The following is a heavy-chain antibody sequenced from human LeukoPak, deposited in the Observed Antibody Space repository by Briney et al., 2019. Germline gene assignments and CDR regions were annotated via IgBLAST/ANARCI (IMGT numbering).Heavy chain of an antibody. CDR1: GGSISSYY. CDR2: IYYSGST. Sequence: SETLSLTCTVSGGSISSYYWSWIRQPPGKGLEWIGYIYYSGSTNYNPSLKSRVTISVDTSKNQFSLKLSSVTAADTAVYYCARKYYDFWSDDHDAFDIWGQGPMVTVSS. CDR3: ARKYYDFWSDDHDAFDI. V-gene: IGHV4-59*01. J-gene: IGHJ3*02. D-gene: IGHD3-3*01.